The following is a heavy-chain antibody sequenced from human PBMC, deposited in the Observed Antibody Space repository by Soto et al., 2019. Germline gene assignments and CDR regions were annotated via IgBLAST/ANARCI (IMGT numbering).Heavy chain of an antibody. D-gene: IGHD3-16*01. V-gene: IGHV4-61*08. CDR3: ARARLTFAYGMDV. Sequence: QVQLQESGPGLVKPSETLSLTCTVSGGSVNSGAYSWTWIRQPPGKGLEWIGSIYYTGTTNYNPSLKSRVTISLDTSKNQFSLKLNSVTAADTALYYCARARLTFAYGMDVWGQGTTVIVPS. J-gene: IGHJ6*02. CDR2: IYYTGTT. CDR1: GGSVNSGAYS.